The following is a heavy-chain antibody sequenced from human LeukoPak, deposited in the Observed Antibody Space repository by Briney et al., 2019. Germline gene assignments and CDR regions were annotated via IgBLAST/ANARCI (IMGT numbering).Heavy chain of an antibody. Sequence: GGSLRLSCAASGFTFSSYAMSWVRQAPGKGLEWVSAISGSGGSTYYADSVKGRFTISRDNSKNTLYLQMNSLRAEDTAVYYCAKAPVPGIAAADTNYWGQGTLVTVSS. CDR3: AKAPVPGIAAADTNY. CDR1: GFTFSSYA. J-gene: IGHJ4*02. CDR2: ISGSGGST. D-gene: IGHD6-13*01. V-gene: IGHV3-23*01.